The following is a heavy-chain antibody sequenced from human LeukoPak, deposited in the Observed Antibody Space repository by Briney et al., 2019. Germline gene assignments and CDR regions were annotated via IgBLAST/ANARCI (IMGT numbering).Heavy chain of an antibody. CDR1: GGSISSYY. V-gene: IGHV4-59*01. D-gene: IGHD3-10*01. CDR3: ARDRLWFGEGDAFDI. Sequence: SETLSLTCTVSGGSISSYYWSWIRQPPGKGLEWIGYIYYSGSTNYNPSLKSRVTISVDTSKNQFSLKLRSVTAADTAVYYCARDRLWFGEGDAFDIWGQGTMVTVSS. J-gene: IGHJ3*02. CDR2: IYYSGST.